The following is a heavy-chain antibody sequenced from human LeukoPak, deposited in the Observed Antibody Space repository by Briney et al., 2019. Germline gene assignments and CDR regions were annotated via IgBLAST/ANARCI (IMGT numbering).Heavy chain of an antibody. J-gene: IGHJ4*02. CDR2: IYYSGST. D-gene: IGHD6-19*01. Sequence: KPSETLSLTCTVSGGSISSYYWSRIRQPPGKGLEWIGYIYYSGSTNYNPSLKGRVTISVDTSKNQFSLKLSSVTAADTAVYYCAKVKRDSSGWYSFNFDYWGQGTLVTVSS. CDR1: GGSISSYY. V-gene: IGHV4-59*01. CDR3: AKVKRDSSGWYSFNFDY.